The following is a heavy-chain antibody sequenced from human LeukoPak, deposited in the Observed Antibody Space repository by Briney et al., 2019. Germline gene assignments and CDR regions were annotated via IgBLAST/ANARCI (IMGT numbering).Heavy chain of an antibody. Sequence: GESLKISCKGSGYSFTSYWIGWVRQMPGKGLEWMGIIYPGDSDTRYSPSFQGQVTISADKSISTAYLQWSSLKASDTAMYYCARPGYSGYEEGAFDIWGQGTMVTVSS. CDR3: ARPGYSGYEEGAFDI. V-gene: IGHV5-51*01. D-gene: IGHD5-12*01. CDR1: GYSFTSYW. CDR2: IYPGDSDT. J-gene: IGHJ3*02.